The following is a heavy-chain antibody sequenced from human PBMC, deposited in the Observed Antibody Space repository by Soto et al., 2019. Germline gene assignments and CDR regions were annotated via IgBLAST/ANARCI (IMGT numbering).Heavy chain of an antibody. CDR1: GFTFSSYS. Sequence: GGSLRLSCAASGFTFSSYSMNWVRQAPGKGLEWVSYISSSSSTIYYADSVKGRFTISRDNAKNSLYLQMNSLRDEDTAVYYCARAAHFYYGPEDIDYWGQGTLVTVSS. D-gene: IGHD3-22*01. V-gene: IGHV3-48*02. CDR3: ARAAHFYYGPEDIDY. CDR2: ISSSSSTI. J-gene: IGHJ4*02.